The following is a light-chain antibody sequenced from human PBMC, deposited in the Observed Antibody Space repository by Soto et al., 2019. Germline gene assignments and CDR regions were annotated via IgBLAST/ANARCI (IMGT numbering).Light chain of an antibody. Sequence: QSALTQPPSASGSPGQSVTISCTGTSSDVGGYNYVSWYQQHPGKAPKLMIYEVSKRPSGVPDRFSGSKSGNTASLTVSGLQAEDEAEYYCSSYAASTNYVFGTGTKLTVL. CDR3: SSYAASTNYV. V-gene: IGLV2-8*01. J-gene: IGLJ1*01. CDR1: SSDVGGYNY. CDR2: EVS.